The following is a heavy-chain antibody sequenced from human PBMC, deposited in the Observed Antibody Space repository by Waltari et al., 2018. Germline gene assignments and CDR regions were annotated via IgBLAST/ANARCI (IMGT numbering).Heavy chain of an antibody. CDR1: GFTFSSYS. D-gene: IGHD6-13*01. V-gene: IGHV3-21*01. CDR2: ISSSSSYI. J-gene: IGHJ4*02. Sequence: EVQLVESGGGLVKPGGSLRLSCAASGFTFSSYSMNWVRQGPGKGLEWVSSISSSSSYIYYADSVKGRFTISRDNAKNSLYLQMNSLRAEDTAVYYCARAGYSSSWMPTYWGQGTLVTVSS. CDR3: ARAGYSSSWMPTY.